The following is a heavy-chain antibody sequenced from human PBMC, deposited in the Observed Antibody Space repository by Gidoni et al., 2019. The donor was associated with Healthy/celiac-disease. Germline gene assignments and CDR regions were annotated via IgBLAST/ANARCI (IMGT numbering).Heavy chain of an antibody. V-gene: IGHV3-66*02. CDR1: GFTVSSNY. CDR2: IYSGGST. J-gene: IGHJ2*01. CDR3: ARRIAAPGSWYFDL. Sequence: EVQLVESGGGLVQPGGSLRLSCAASGFTVSSNYMSWVRQAPGKGLEWVSVIYSGGSTYYADSVKGRFTISRDNSKNTLYLQMNSLRAEDTAVYYCARRIAAPGSWYFDLWGRLAPWSLSPQ. D-gene: IGHD6-6*01.